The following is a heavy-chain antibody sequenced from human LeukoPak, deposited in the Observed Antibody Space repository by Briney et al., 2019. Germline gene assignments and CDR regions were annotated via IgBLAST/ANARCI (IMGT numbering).Heavy chain of an antibody. CDR2: IYYSGSI. Sequence: SETLSLTCTVSGGSISNSNYYWGWIRQPPGKGLEWIVNIYYSGSIYYNPSLKSRVTISVDTSKNQFSLGLSSVTAADTAVYYCARGNRKGKTAAGIVDWGQGTLVTVSS. D-gene: IGHD6-13*01. CDR3: ARGNRKGKTAAGIVD. V-gene: IGHV4-39*01. J-gene: IGHJ4*02. CDR1: GGSISNSNYY.